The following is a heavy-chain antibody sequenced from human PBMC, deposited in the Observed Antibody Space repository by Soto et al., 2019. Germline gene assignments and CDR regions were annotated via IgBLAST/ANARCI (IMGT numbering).Heavy chain of an antibody. V-gene: IGHV3-30-3*01. CDR2: ISYDGSNK. CDR3: AGGDNYYALGV. J-gene: IGHJ6*02. Sequence: QLQLVESGGGVVQPGRSLRLSCAASGSTFSNYIMHWVRQAPGKGLEWVAFISYDGSNKDYADSVEGRFTISRDNSKSTLYLKLSSLRPEDTAVYYCAGGDNYYALGVWGQGTTVTVSS. D-gene: IGHD2-15*01. CDR1: GSTFSNYI.